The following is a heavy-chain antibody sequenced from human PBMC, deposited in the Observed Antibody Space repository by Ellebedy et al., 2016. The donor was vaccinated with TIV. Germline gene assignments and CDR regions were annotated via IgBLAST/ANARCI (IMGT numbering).Heavy chain of an antibody. J-gene: IGHJ6*02. D-gene: IGHD6-13*01. CDR2: IYYSGST. CDR1: GGSISSSSYY. Sequence: SETLSLTXTVSGGSISSSSYYWGWIRQPPGKGLEWIGSIYYSGSTYYNPSLKSRVTISVDTSKNQFSLKLSSVTAADTAVYYCAILIAAAGTNDYYYGMDVWGQGTTVTVSS. V-gene: IGHV4-39*07. CDR3: AILIAAAGTNDYYYGMDV.